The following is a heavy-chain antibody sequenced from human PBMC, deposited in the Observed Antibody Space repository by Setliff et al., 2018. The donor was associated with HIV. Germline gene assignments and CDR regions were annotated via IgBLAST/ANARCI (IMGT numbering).Heavy chain of an antibody. CDR3: ARGPSGRAPAPARAPHYYGLDL. V-gene: IGHV4-38-2*01. J-gene: IGHJ6*01. D-gene: IGHD2-2*01. CDR2: IHYTGST. CDR1: GYSISSGYY. Sequence: SETLSLTCGVSGYSISSGYYWGWIRQPPGKGLEWIGYIHYTGSTTYNPSLKSRLIMSVDTSKNQFSLILSSVTAADTAVYYCARGPSGRAPAPARAPHYYGLDLWGPGTTVTVSS.